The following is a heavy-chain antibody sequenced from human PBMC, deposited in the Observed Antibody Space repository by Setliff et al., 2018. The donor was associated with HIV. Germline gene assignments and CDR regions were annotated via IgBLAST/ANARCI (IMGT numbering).Heavy chain of an antibody. CDR2: MMTIFSTT. CDR3: ATESAGGSYQRASALDL. J-gene: IGHJ3*01. CDR1: AGSYSIFA. Sequence: AASVKVSCKSSAGSYSIFAINWVRQAPGQGLEWMGGMMTIFSTTNYARKFQSRATITTDESTGTAYMELINLRSEDTAVYYCATESAGGSYQRASALDLWGQGTMFTVSS. D-gene: IGHD1-26*01. V-gene: IGHV1-69*05.